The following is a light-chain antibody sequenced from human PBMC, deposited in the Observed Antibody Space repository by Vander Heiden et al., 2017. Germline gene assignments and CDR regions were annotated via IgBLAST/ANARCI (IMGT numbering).Light chain of an antibody. CDR1: QGVSSY. V-gene: IGKV1-8*01. CDR2: AAS. CDR3: QQDDNYPLL. Sequence: AIRMTQSPSSLSASTGDRVTITCRASQGVSSYLAWYQQKAGKAPKLLIYAASTLQSGVPSRFSGSGSGTDFSLTISYLQSEDSATYYCQQDDNYPLLFGGGTKVEIK. J-gene: IGKJ4*01.